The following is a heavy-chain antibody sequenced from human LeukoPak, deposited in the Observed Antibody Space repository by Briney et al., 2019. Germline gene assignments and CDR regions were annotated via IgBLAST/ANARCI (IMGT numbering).Heavy chain of an antibody. Sequence: SETLSLTCTVSGGSISSGSYYWSWIRQPAGKGLEWIWRIYTSGSTNYNPSLKSRVTISVDTSKNQFSLKLSSVTAADTAVYYCASSTMVVTPLSDHIDYWGQGTLVTVSS. J-gene: IGHJ4*02. CDR2: IYTSGST. V-gene: IGHV4-61*02. D-gene: IGHD4-23*01. CDR1: GGSISSGSYY. CDR3: ASSTMVVTPLSDHIDY.